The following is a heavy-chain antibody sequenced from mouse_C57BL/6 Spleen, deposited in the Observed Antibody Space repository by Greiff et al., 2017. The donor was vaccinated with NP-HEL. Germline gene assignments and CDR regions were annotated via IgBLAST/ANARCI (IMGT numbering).Heavy chain of an antibody. V-gene: IGHV1-74*01. CDR1: GYTFTSYW. J-gene: IGHJ4*01. CDR2: IHPSDSDT. CDR3: AITVVAPAMDY. D-gene: IGHD1-1*01. Sequence: QVQLQQPGAELVKPGASVKVSCKASGYTFTSYWMHWVKQRPGQGLEWIGRIHPSDSDTNYNQKFQGKATLTVDKSSSTAYMQLSSLTSEDSAVYYCAITVVAPAMDYWGQGTSVTVSS.